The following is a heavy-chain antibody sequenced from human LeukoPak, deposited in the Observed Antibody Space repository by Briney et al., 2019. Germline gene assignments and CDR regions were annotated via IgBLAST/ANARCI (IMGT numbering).Heavy chain of an antibody. D-gene: IGHD1/OR15-1a*01. CDR3: GRHMNNF. Sequence: RGESLKISCKASGYSFTSYWIVWVRQTPGKGLEWMGIVYPGDSDTRYNPSFQGQVTISADKSTATAYLHLSDLKASDTAIYYCGRHMNNFWGQGTVVTVSS. V-gene: IGHV5-51*01. CDR2: VYPGDSDT. CDR1: GYSFTSYW. J-gene: IGHJ4*02.